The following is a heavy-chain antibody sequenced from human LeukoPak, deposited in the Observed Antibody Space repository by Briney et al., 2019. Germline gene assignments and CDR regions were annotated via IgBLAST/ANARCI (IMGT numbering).Heavy chain of an antibody. CDR2: INPNSGGT. CDR1: GYTFTGYY. CDR3: ASRGYGGKLHFKDAFDI. V-gene: IGHV1-2*02. J-gene: IGHJ3*02. Sequence: ASVKVSCKASGYTFTGYYMHWVRQAPGQGLEWMGWINPNSGGTNYAQKFQGRVTMTRDTSISTAYMELSRLRSDDTAVYYCASRGYGGKLHFKDAFDIWGQGTMVTVSS. D-gene: IGHD4-23*01.